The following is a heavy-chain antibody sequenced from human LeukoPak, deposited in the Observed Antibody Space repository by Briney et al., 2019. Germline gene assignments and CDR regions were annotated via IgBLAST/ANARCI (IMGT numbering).Heavy chain of an antibody. CDR1: GFTFSSYS. CDR2: ISSSSSYI. Sequence: PGGSLRLSCAASGFTFSSYSMNWVRQAPGKGLEWVSSISSSSSYIYYADSVKGRFTISRDNSKNTLYLQMNSLRAEDTAVYYCAKGAPPMITFGGVIDNWFDPWGQGTLVTVSS. CDR3: AKGAPPMITFGGVIDNWFDP. J-gene: IGHJ5*02. V-gene: IGHV3-21*04. D-gene: IGHD3-16*01.